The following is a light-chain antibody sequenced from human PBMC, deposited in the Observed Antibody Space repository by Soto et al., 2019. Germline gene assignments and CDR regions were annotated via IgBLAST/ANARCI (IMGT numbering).Light chain of an antibody. CDR2: SNN. V-gene: IGLV1-44*01. CDR1: NSNIGSNT. CDR3: AAWDDSLNGRV. J-gene: IGLJ2*01. Sequence: QSVLTQPPSASGTPGQRVTISCSGSNSNIGSNTVNWYQQLPGTAPKLLIYSNNQRPSGVPDRFSGSKSGTSASLAISGLLSLDEADYYSAAWDDSLNGRVFGGGTKVTVL.